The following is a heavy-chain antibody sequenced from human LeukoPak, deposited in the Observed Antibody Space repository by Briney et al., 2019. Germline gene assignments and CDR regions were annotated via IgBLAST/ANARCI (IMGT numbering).Heavy chain of an antibody. CDR2: IRYDGSNK. D-gene: IGHD3-22*01. CDR1: GFTFSSYG. Sequence: GGSLRLSCAASGFTFSSYGMHWVRQAPGKGLEWVAFIRYDGSNKYYADSVKGRFTISRDNSKNTLYLQMNSLRAEDTAVYYCAKFQSYYYDGSGYYRDYWGQGTLVTVSS. CDR3: AKFQSYYYDGSGYYRDY. J-gene: IGHJ4*02. V-gene: IGHV3-30*02.